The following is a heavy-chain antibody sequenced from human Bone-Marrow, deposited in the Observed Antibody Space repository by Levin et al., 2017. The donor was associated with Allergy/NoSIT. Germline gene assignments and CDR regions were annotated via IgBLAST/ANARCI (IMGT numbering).Heavy chain of an antibody. CDR1: GFTFSNYG. V-gene: IGHV3-30*03. Sequence: GGSLRLSCAASGFTFSNYGMHWVRQAPGKGLEWVALISYDGNNKYYADSVKGRFSISRDNSKNTLYLQMNSLTAEDTALYYCARVQDTFWSGYYDAFAIWGQGTMVTVSS. CDR2: ISYDGNNK. J-gene: IGHJ3*02. CDR3: ARVQDTFWSGYYDAFAI. D-gene: IGHD3-3*01.